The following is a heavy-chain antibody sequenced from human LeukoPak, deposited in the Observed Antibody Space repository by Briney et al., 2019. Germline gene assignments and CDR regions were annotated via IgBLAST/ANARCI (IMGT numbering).Heavy chain of an antibody. CDR2: IKSKSDGGTT. CDR3: TPKPYKGY. J-gene: IGHJ4*02. CDR1: GFTFSDAW. Sequence: GGSLRLSCAASGFTFSDAWVTWVRQAPGKWLEWVGRIKSKSDGGTTDYAAPVKGRFIISRDDSKKTLDLQLESLKTGVTAVYYCTPKPYKGYWGQGTQVTVSS. V-gene: IGHV3-15*01. D-gene: IGHD3-22*01.